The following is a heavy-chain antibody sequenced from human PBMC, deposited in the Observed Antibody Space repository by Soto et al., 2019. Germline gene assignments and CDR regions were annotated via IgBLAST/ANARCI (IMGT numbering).Heavy chain of an antibody. CDR3: ARGGGSAGTTSYFDY. CDR2: INHSGST. V-gene: IGHV4-34*01. CDR1: GGSFSGYY. J-gene: IGHJ4*02. D-gene: IGHD1-7*01. Sequence: SETLSLTCAVYGGSFSGYYCSWIRQPPGKGLEWIGEINHSGSTNYNPSLKSRVTISVDTSKNQFSLKLSSVTAADTAVYYCARGGGSAGTTSYFDYWGQGTLVTVSS.